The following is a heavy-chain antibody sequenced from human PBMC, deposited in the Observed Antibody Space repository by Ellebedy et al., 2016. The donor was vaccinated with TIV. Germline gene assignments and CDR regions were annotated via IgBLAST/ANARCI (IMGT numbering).Heavy chain of an antibody. CDR3: ASKRFGYSSTWYRGWYFDL. J-gene: IGHJ2*01. V-gene: IGHV3-33*01. CDR1: GFTFSTYG. D-gene: IGHD6-13*01. CDR2: IWYDGSNK. Sequence: GESLKISCAASGFTFSTYGMHWVRQAPGKGLEWVAVIWYDGSNKYYVDSVKGRFTISRDNSKNTLYLQMNSLRAEDTAVYYCASKRFGYSSTWYRGWYFDLWGRGTLVTVSS.